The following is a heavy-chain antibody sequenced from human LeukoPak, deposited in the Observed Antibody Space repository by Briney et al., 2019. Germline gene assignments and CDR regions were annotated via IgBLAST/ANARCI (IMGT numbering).Heavy chain of an antibody. J-gene: IGHJ1*01. CDR3: TSWGDTTAEYFQR. Sequence: PGGSLRLSCVVSGFTFNRCWMNWVRQAPGKGLEWVAHINPDGRDTYYVDSVKGRFTISRDNAQNSMYLQTNSLRAEDTAVYYCTSWGDTTAEYFQRWGQGTLVTVSS. V-gene: IGHV3-7*01. CDR2: INPDGRDT. D-gene: IGHD2-21*02. CDR1: GFTFNRCW.